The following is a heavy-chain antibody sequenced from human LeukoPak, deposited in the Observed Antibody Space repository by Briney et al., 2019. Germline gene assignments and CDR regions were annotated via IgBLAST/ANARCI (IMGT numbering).Heavy chain of an antibody. CDR3: ARPFGGSGWYYDY. CDR2: IWYDGSKQ. CDR1: GFTFSSYG. Sequence: GGSLRLSCAASGFTFSSYGMHWVRQAPGKGLEWVALIWYDGSKQYYADSVKGRFTISRDNSKNTLHLQMNSLRAEDTAVYYCARPFGGSGWYYDYWGQGTLVTVSS. D-gene: IGHD6-19*01. V-gene: IGHV3-33*01. J-gene: IGHJ4*02.